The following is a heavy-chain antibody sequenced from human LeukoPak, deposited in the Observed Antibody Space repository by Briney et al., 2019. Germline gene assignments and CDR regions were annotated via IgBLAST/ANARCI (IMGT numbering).Heavy chain of an antibody. D-gene: IGHD3-10*01. CDR2: ISGSDGST. CDR1: GFTFDDYG. J-gene: IGHJ4*02. V-gene: IGHV3-23*01. CDR3: ARHSGSYYIPDLDY. Sequence: GGSLRLSCAASGFTFDDYGMSWVRQAPGKGLEWVSVISGSDGSTDYADSVKGRFTISRDNSKNTLFLQMNSLRAEDTAVYYCARHSGSYYIPDLDYWGQGTLVTVSS.